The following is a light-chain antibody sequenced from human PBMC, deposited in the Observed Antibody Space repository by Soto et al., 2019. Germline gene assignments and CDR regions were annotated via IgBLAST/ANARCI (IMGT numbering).Light chain of an antibody. CDR2: SNT. V-gene: IGLV1-44*01. CDR1: SSNIGSNT. Sequence: QSVLTQAPSASGTPGQSVTISCSGSSSNIGSNTVNWYQQLPGTAPKLLMYSNTQRPSGVPDRFSGSKSGTSASLAISGLQSEDEADYYCAACDDSLNGVVFGGGTKLTVL. J-gene: IGLJ2*01. CDR3: AACDDSLNGVV.